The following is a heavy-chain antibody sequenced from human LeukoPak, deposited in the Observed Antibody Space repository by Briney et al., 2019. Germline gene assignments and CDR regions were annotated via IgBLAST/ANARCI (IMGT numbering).Heavy chain of an antibody. CDR1: GFTFDGYT. CDR2: ISWDGGST. CDR3: GRGFSSIDY. Sequence: HPGGSLRLSCGASGFTFDGYTMHWVRQAPGKGLEWVSLISWDGGSTSYADSVKGRFTISRDNSKDSLYLQMNSLRTEDTALCYCGRGFSSIDYWGQGALVTVSS. V-gene: IGHV3-43*01. D-gene: IGHD3-3*01. J-gene: IGHJ4*02.